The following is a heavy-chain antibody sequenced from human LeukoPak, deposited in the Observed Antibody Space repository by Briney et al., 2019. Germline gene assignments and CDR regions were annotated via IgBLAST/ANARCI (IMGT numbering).Heavy chain of an antibody. D-gene: IGHD6-19*01. V-gene: IGHV1-8*01. CDR1: GYTFTSYD. CDR3: VRVSSGWLDFDY. CDR2: TNPNSGKT. Sequence: ASVKVSCKASGYTFTSYDINWVRQAPGQGREWMGWTNPNSGKTGYVRKFQGRVTMTRDTSISTAYMELSSLTSEDTAVYYCVRVSSGWLDFDYWGQGTLVTVSS. J-gene: IGHJ4*02.